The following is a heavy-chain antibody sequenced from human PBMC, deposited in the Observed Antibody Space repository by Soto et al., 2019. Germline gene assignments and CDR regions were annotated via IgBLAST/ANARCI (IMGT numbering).Heavy chain of an antibody. Sequence: EVQLVESGGGLVQPGGSLRLSCVASGFSFSSYWMHWVSQAPGKGLVWVSRIKTDGSIITYADSVKGRFTISSDNAKNTLYLQMNTLRAEATAVYYCARVGQGAWYFDLWGRGTLVTVSS. CDR2: IKTDGSII. J-gene: IGHJ2*01. CDR3: ARVGQGAWYFDL. CDR1: GFSFSSYW. V-gene: IGHV3-74*01. D-gene: IGHD1-26*01.